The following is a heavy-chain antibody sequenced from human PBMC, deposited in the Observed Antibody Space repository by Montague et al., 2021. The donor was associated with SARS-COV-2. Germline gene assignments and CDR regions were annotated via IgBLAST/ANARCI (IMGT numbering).Heavy chain of an antibody. CDR3: AKDISPKEWLLFRHYYGMDV. CDR1: GFTFDDYT. CDR2: ISWDGGST. J-gene: IGHJ6*02. Sequence: SLRLSCAASGFTFDDYTMHWVRQAPGKGLEWVSLISWDGGSTYYADSVKGRFTISRDNSKNSLYLQMNSLRTEDTALYYCAKDISPKEWLLFRHYYGMDVWGQGTTVTVSS. V-gene: IGHV3-43*01. D-gene: IGHD3-3*01.